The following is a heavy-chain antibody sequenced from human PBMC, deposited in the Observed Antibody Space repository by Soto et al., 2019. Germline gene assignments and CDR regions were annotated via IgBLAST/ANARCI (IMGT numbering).Heavy chain of an antibody. D-gene: IGHD3-3*01. CDR3: ARGLRSDYYYGMDV. V-gene: IGHV1-69*13. Sequence: SVKVSCKASGGTFSSYAISWVQQAPGQGLEWMGGIIPIFGTANYAQKFQGRVTITADESTSTAYMELSSLRSEDTAVYYCARGLRSDYYYGMDVWGQGXTVTVYS. J-gene: IGHJ6*02. CDR1: GGTFSSYA. CDR2: IIPIFGTA.